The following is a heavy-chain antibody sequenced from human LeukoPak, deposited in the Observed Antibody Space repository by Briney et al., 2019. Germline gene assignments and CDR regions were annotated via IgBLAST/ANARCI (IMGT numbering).Heavy chain of an antibody. CDR3: ARVGRRPERVPFDY. D-gene: IGHD4/OR15-4a*01. V-gene: IGHV3-7*01. Sequence: GGFLRLSCAASGFTFSSYWMSWVRQAPGKGLEWVANIKQDGSEKYYVDSVKGRFTISRDNAKNSLYLQMNSLRAEDTAVYYCARVGRRPERVPFDYWGQGTLVTVSS. CDR1: GFTFSSYW. J-gene: IGHJ4*02. CDR2: IKQDGSEK.